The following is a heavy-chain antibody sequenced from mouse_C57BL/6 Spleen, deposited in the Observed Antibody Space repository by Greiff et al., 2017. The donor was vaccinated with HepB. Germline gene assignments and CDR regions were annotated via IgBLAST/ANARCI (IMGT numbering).Heavy chain of an antibody. V-gene: IGHV1-59*01. CDR2: IDPSDSYT. J-gene: IGHJ2*01. CDR3: ARTPYYYGSSFLYYFDY. D-gene: IGHD1-1*01. CDR1: GYTFTSYW. Sequence: VQLQQPGAELVRPGTSVKLSCKASGYTFTSYWMHWVKQRPGQGLEWIGVIDPSDSYTNYNQKFKGKATLTVDTSSSTAYMQLSSLTSEDSAVYYCARTPYYYGSSFLYYFDYWGQGTTLTVSS.